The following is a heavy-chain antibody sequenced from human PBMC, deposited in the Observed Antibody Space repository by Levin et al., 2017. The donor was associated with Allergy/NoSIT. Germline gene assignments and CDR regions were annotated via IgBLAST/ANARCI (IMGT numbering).Heavy chain of an antibody. V-gene: IGHV3-9*01. CDR2: ITWNSGGM. CDR1: GFHFDGYA. Sequence: LSLTCAASGFHFDGYAMHWVRQAPGKGLEWVSGITWNSGGMNYADSVKGRFTVSRDNAKNSLYLQMNSLRAEDTALYYCAKAGGNSDAFDIWGQGTMVTVSS. J-gene: IGHJ3*02. D-gene: IGHD1-14*01. CDR3: AKAGGNSDAFDI.